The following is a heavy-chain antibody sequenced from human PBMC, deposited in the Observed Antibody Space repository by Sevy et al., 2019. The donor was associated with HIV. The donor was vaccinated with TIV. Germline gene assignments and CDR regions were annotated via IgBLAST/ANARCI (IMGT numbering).Heavy chain of an antibody. V-gene: IGHV3-23*01. CDR3: AKGGSWYRPKNAFDI. D-gene: IGHD6-13*01. Sequence: GGSLRLSCAASGSTFSTYWMSWVRQAPGKGLEWVSAISGSGGSTYYADSVKGRFTISRDNSKNTLYLQMNSLRAEDTAVYYCAKGGSWYRPKNAFDIWGQGTMVTVSS. CDR2: ISGSGGST. J-gene: IGHJ3*02. CDR1: GSTFSTYW.